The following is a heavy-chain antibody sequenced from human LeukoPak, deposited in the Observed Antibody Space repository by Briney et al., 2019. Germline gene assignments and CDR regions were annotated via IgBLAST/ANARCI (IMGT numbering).Heavy chain of an antibody. J-gene: IGHJ5*02. V-gene: IGHV5-51*01. D-gene: IGHD1-26*01. CDR1: GYSFTSYW. Sequence: GESLKISCKGSGYSFTSYWIGWVRQMPGKGLEWMGIIYPGDSETRYSPSFQGQVTFSVDKSTNTAYLQWGSLKASDTAIYYCARRGRNAPFDPRGQGTLVTVSS. CDR2: IYPGDSET. CDR3: ARRGRNAPFDP.